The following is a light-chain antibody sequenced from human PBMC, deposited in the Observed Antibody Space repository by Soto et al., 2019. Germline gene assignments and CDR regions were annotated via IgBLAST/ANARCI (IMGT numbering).Light chain of an antibody. CDR1: QSISSY. J-gene: IGKJ1*01. CDR3: QQAYSTPWT. Sequence: DIQMTQSPSSLSASVGDRVTITCRASQSISSYLNWYQQKPGKAPKLLIYATSNLQSGVPSRFSGSGSGTDFTLTINSLQPEDSATYYCQQAYSTPWTFGQGTKVDIK. V-gene: IGKV1-39*01. CDR2: ATS.